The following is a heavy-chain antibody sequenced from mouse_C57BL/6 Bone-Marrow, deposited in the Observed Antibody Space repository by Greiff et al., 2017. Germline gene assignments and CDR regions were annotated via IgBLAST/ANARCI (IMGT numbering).Heavy chain of an antibody. Sequence: VQLQQSGPVLVKPGASVKMSCKASGYTFTDYYMNWVKQSHGKSLEWIGVINPYNGGTSYNQKFKGKATLTVDKSSSTAYMELNSLTSEDSAVYYCARGNNSNYSYWGQGTLVTVSA. D-gene: IGHD2-5*01. CDR1: GYTFTDYY. CDR3: ARGNNSNYSY. J-gene: IGHJ3*01. CDR2: INPYNGGT. V-gene: IGHV1-19*01.